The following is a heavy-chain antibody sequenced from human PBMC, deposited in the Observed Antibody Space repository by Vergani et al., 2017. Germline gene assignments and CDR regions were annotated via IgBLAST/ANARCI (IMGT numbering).Heavy chain of an antibody. CDR3: AKGGCTNGVCFPTNYMDV. Sequence: EVQLLESGGGLVQPGGSLRLSCAASGFTFDDYTMHWVRQAPGKGLEWVSLISWDGGSTYYADSVKGRFTISRDNSKNSLYLQMNSLRTEDTALYYCAKGGCTNGVCFPTNYMDVWGKGTTVTVSS. V-gene: IGHV3-43*01. CDR1: GFTFDDYT. CDR2: ISWDGGST. D-gene: IGHD2-8*01. J-gene: IGHJ6*03.